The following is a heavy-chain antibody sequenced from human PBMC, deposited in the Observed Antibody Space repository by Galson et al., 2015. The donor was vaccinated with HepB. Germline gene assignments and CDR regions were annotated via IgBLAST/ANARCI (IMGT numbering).Heavy chain of an antibody. J-gene: IGHJ4*02. CDR3: ASSDYVWGSYRYPFDY. CDR2: ISSSSSTI. V-gene: IGHV3-48*02. Sequence: SLRLSCAASGFTFSSYSMNWVRQAPGKGLEWVSYISSSSSTIYYADSVKGRFTISRDNAKNSLYLQMNSLRDEDTAVYYCASSDYVWGSYRYPFDYWGQGTLVTVSS. CDR1: GFTFSSYS. D-gene: IGHD3-16*02.